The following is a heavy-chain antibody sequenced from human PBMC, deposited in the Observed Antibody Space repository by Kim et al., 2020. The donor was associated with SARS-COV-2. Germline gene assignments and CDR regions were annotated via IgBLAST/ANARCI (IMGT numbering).Heavy chain of an antibody. D-gene: IGHD6-19*01. J-gene: IGHJ1*01. CDR2: IRQSGGNT. Sequence: GGSLRLSCAASGFTFNSYAMSWVRQAPGKGLEWVSGIRQSGGNTEYADSVKGRFSISRDNSKNKLYLQMNRLRAEDTAVYYCAKVTSGSSGWFEYFQRWGQGTLVTVSS. CDR3: AKVTSGSSGWFEYFQR. V-gene: IGHV3-23*01. CDR1: GFTFNSYA.